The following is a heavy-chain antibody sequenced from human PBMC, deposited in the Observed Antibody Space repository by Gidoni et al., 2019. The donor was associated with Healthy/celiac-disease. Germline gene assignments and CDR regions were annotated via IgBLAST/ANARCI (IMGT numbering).Heavy chain of an antibody. J-gene: IGHJ4*02. CDR1: GFTFSSYG. CDR2: ISYDGSNK. CDR3: AKIHGSSGFDY. Sequence: QVQLVESGGGVVQPGRSLRLSCAASGFTFSSYGMHWVRQAPGKGLEWVAVISYDGSNKYYADSVKGRFTISRDNSKNTLYLQMNSLRAEDTAVYYCAKIHGSSGFDYWGQGTLVTVSS. V-gene: IGHV3-30*18. D-gene: IGHD1-26*01.